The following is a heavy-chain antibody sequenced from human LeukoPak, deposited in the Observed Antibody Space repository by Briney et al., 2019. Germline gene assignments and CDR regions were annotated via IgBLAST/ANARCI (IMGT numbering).Heavy chain of an antibody. J-gene: IGHJ4*02. V-gene: IGHV3-23*01. Sequence: PGGSLRLSCAASGFTFSSYAMSWVRQAPGKGLEWVSAISGSGGSTYYADSVKGRFTISRDNAKNSLYLQMNSLRVDDTAFYYCAASFWSGYRVDYWGQGTVVTVSS. CDR1: GFTFSSYA. D-gene: IGHD3-3*01. CDR3: AASFWSGYRVDY. CDR2: ISGSGGST.